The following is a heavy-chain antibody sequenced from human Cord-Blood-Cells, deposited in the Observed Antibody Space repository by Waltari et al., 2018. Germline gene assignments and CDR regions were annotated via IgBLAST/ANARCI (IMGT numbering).Heavy chain of an antibody. D-gene: IGHD3-9*01. CDR1: GGSFSGYY. CDR2: INHRGST. Sequence: QVQLQQWGAGLLKPSETLSLTCAVYGGSFSGYYWSWIRQPPGKGLEWIGEINHRGSTNYNPSLKSRVTISVDTSKNQFSLKLSSVTAADTAVYYCARSYPDNYDILTGYYFDYWGQGTLVTVSS. J-gene: IGHJ4*02. CDR3: ARSYPDNYDILTGYYFDY. V-gene: IGHV4-34*01.